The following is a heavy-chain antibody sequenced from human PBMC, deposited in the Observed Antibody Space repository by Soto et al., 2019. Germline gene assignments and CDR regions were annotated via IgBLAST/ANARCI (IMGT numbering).Heavy chain of an antibody. D-gene: IGHD3-10*01. Sequence: PSETLSLTCTVSGGSISSGDYYWSWIRQPPGKGLEWIGYIYYSGSTYYNPSLKSRVTISRDNAKNSLYLQMNSLRAEDTAVYYCARDIDYGSGSYPFDYWGQGTLVTVSS. CDR3: ARDIDYGSGSYPFDY. V-gene: IGHV4-30-4*01. J-gene: IGHJ4*02. CDR1: GGSISSGDYY. CDR2: IYYSGST.